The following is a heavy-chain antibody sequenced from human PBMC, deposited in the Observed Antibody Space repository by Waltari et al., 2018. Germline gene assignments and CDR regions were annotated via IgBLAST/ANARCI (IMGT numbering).Heavy chain of an antibody. Sequence: EVQLVESGGGLVQPGGSLRLSCAASGFTFSHYWMLWFRQAPGKGLVWVSRINSDGSSTTYADSVKGRFAISRDNAKNTLYLQMNSLRAEDTAVYYCARAGLPSAAWPYYSYGVDVWGQGTTVTVSS. CDR3: ARAGLPSAAWPYYSYGVDV. D-gene: IGHD5-12*01. CDR1: GFTFSHYW. CDR2: INSDGSST. J-gene: IGHJ6*02. V-gene: IGHV3-74*01.